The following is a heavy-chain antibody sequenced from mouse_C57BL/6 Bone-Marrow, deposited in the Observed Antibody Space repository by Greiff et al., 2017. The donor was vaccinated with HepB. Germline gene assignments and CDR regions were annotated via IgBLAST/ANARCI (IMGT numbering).Heavy chain of an antibody. V-gene: IGHV1-42*01. Sequence: EVKLVESGPALVKPGASVKISCKASGYSFTGYYMNWVTHSPEKSLEWIGEINPSTGGTTYHQKFKAKATLTVDKSSSTAYMQLKSLTSEDSAVYYCARRGCRSRSWFAYWGQGTLVTVSA. D-gene: IGHD3-3*01. CDR3: ARRGCRSRSWFAY. CDR2: INPSTGGT. J-gene: IGHJ3*01. CDR1: GYSFTGYY.